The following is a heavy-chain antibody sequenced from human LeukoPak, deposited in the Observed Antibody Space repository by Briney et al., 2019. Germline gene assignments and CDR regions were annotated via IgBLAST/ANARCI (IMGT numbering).Heavy chain of an antibody. Sequence: GASVKVSCKASGYTFTGYYMHWVRQAPGQGLEWMGGIIPIFGTANYAQKFQGRVTITADKSTSTAYMELSSLRSEDTAVYYCATVRGYSYGMGPFDYWGQGTLVTVSS. V-gene: IGHV1-69*06. D-gene: IGHD5-18*01. CDR3: ATVRGYSYGMGPFDY. CDR1: GYTFTGYY. J-gene: IGHJ4*02. CDR2: IIPIFGTA.